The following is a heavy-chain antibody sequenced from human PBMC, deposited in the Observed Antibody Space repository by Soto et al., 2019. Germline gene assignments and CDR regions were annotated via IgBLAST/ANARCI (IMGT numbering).Heavy chain of an antibody. Sequence: ASVEVSCKASGYTFTSYGISWVRQAPGQGLEWMGWISAYNGNTNYAQKLQGRVTMTTDTSTSTAYMELRSLRSDDTAVYYCAREPLLWLESYYYYGMDVWGQGTTVTVSS. CDR1: GYTFTSYG. J-gene: IGHJ6*02. CDR3: AREPLLWLESYYYYGMDV. V-gene: IGHV1-18*01. CDR2: ISAYNGNT. D-gene: IGHD3-10*01.